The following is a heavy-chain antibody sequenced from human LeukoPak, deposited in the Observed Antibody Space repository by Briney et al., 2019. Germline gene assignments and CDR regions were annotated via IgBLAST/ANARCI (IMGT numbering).Heavy chain of an antibody. J-gene: IGHJ3*02. CDR2: IYHSGST. Sequence: SETLSLTCAVSGGSISSGGYSWSWIRQPPVKGLEWIGYIYHSGSTYYNPSLKSRVTISVDRSKNQFSLKLSSVTAADTAVYYCARRTLGLDAFDIWGQGTMVTVSS. CDR3: ARRTLGLDAFDI. CDR1: GGSISSGGYS. V-gene: IGHV4-30-2*01. D-gene: IGHD7-27*01.